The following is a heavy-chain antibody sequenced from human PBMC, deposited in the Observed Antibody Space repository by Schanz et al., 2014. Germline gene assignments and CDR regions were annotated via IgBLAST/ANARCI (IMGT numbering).Heavy chain of an antibody. CDR3: ARDRGHLAQHALEGYYGMDV. D-gene: IGHD2-15*01. J-gene: IGHJ6*02. CDR1: GYTFTFTTYG. Sequence: QVQLVQSGGEVKKPGASVKVSCKASGYTFTFTTYGISWVRQVPGQGLEWMGGINTYNGNTNYAQKFQGRVVMTTDTSTSTAYMEMGSLRSDDTAVYYCARDRGHLAQHALEGYYGMDVWGQGTTVTVSS. CDR2: INTYNGNT. V-gene: IGHV1-18*01.